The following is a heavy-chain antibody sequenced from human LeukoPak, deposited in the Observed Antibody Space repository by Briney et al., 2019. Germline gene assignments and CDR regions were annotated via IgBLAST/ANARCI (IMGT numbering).Heavy chain of an antibody. CDR1: GGTFSSYA. D-gene: IGHD1-1*01. CDR3: ARDSRTIDDPESGRYYYYGMDV. CDR2: IIPIFGTA. J-gene: IGHJ6*04. Sequence: SVKVSCKASGGTFSSYAISWVRQAPGQGLEWMGGIIPIFGTANYAQKFQGRVTITADESTSTAYMELSSLRSDDTAVYYCARDSRTIDDPESGRYYYYGMDVWGKGTTVTVSS. V-gene: IGHV1-69*13.